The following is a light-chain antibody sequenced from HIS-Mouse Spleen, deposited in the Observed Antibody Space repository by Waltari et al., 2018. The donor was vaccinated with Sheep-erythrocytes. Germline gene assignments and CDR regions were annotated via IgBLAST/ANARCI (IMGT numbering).Light chain of an antibody. Sequence: QSALTQPASVSGSPGQSITISCSATSSDVGTYNLVSWYQHHPGKAPKLMIYEGSKRPSGVSNRFSGSKSGNTASLTISGLQAEDEADYYCCSYAGSSTFDVVFGGGTKLTVL. CDR1: SSDVGTYNL. CDR2: EGS. V-gene: IGLV2-23*03. CDR3: CSYAGSSTFDVV. J-gene: IGLJ2*01.